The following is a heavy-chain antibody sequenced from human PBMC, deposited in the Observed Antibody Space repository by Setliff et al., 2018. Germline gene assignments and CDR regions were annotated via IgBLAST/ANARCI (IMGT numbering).Heavy chain of an antibody. D-gene: IGHD6-13*01. CDR1: GGSFSGYY. V-gene: IGHV4-34*01. J-gene: IGHJ4*02. Sequence: SETLSLTCAVYGGSFSGYYWSWIRQPPGKGLEWIGGINHSGSTNYNPSLKSRVTISVDTSKNQFSLKLSSVTAADTAVYYCARGGRISYRPSTSWYILDYWGQGTLVTVSS. CDR3: ARGGRISYRPSTSWYILDY. CDR2: INHSGST.